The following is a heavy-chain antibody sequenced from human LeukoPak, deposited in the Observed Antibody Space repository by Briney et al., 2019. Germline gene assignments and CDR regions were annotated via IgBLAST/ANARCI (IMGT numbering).Heavy chain of an antibody. CDR2: MNPNSGNT. V-gene: IGHV1-8*03. Sequence: ASVKVSCKASGYTFTSYDINWLRQATGQGLEWMGWMNPNSGNTGYAQKYQGRVTITRNTSISTAYMELSSLRSEDTAVYYCAREPTGGYYYYMDVWGKGTTVTVSS. J-gene: IGHJ6*03. CDR3: AREPTGGYYYYMDV. D-gene: IGHD3-10*01. CDR1: GYTFTSYD.